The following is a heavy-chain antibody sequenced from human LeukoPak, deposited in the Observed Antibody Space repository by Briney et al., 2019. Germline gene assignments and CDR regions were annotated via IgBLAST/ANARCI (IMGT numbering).Heavy chain of an antibody. CDR2: INPNSGGT. D-gene: IGHD3-22*01. CDR1: GYTFTGYY. Sequence: ASVKVSCKASGYTFTGYYIHWVRQAPGQGLEWMGWINPNSGGTNYAQKFQGRVTMTRDTSISTAYMELSRLRSDDTAVYYCARFPYYYDSSGYYHFDYWGQGTLVTVSS. CDR3: ARFPYYYDSSGYYHFDY. J-gene: IGHJ4*02. V-gene: IGHV1-2*02.